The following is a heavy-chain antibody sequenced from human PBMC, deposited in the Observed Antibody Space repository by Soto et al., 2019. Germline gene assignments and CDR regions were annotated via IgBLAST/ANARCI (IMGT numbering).Heavy chain of an antibody. Sequence: TSETLSLTCAVSGGSFSGYSWSWIRQAPGKGLEWIGEINHSETTNCNPSLKRRVTMSVDTSNNQFSLRLSSVTAADTAVYYCARGLYAPGTYDDYYYHYGMDVWGQGTTVTVSS. J-gene: IGHJ6*02. CDR2: INHSETT. D-gene: IGHD3-10*01. CDR1: GGSFSGYS. V-gene: IGHV4-34*01. CDR3: ARGLYAPGTYDDYYYHYGMDV.